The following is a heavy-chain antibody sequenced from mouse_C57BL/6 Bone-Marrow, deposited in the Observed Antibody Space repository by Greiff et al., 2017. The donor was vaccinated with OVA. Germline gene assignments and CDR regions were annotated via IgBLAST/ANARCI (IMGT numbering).Heavy chain of an antibody. D-gene: IGHD1-1*01. V-gene: IGHV1-69*01. J-gene: IGHJ2*01. CDR2: IDPSDSYT. Sequence: HVQLQQPGAELVMPGASVKLSCKASGYTFTSYWMHWVKQRPGQGLEWIGEIDPSDSYTNYNQKFKGKSTLTVDKSSSTAYMQLSSLTSEDSAVYYCARYAGGYYGSSLYYFDYWGQGTTLTVSS. CDR1: GYTFTSYW. CDR3: ARYAGGYYGSSLYYFDY.